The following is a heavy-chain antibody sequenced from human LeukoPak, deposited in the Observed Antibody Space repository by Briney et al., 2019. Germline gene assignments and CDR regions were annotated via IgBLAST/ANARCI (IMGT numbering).Heavy chain of an antibody. Sequence: PGGSLRLSCAASGFTFSSYEMNWDRQAPGKGLEWVSYISSSGSTIYYADSVKGRFTISRDNARNSLYLQMNSLRGEDTAVYYCARGPHPYSSGWYHFDYWGQGTLVTVSS. CDR2: ISSSGSTI. V-gene: IGHV3-48*03. CDR3: ARGPHPYSSGWYHFDY. CDR1: GFTFSSYE. J-gene: IGHJ4*02. D-gene: IGHD6-19*01.